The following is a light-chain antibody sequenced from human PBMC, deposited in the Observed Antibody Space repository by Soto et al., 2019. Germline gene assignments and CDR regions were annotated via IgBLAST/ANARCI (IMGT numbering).Light chain of an antibody. CDR1: SSNIGAGYD. J-gene: IGLJ1*01. CDR2: GNS. Sequence: QSVLTQPPSVCGAPGQRVTISCTGSSSNIGAGYDVHWYQQLPGTAPKLLIYGNSNRPSGVPDRVSGSKSGTSASLAITGLQAEDEADYYCQSYDSSLSGYVVGTGTKLTVL. CDR3: QSYDSSLSGYV. V-gene: IGLV1-40*01.